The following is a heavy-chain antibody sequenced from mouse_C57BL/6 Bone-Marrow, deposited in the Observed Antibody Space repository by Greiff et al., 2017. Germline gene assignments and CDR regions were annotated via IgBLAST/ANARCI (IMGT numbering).Heavy chain of an antibody. Sequence: EVQRVESGGGLVKPGGSLKLSCAASGFTFSSYTMSWVRQTPEKRLEWVATISGGGGNTYYPDSVKGRFTISRDNAKNTLYLQMSSLRSEDTALYYCARRGRDLQYFYVWGTGTTVTVSS. CDR3: ARRGRDLQYFYV. D-gene: IGHD1-1*01. J-gene: IGHJ1*03. CDR1: GFTFSSYT. CDR2: ISGGGGNT. V-gene: IGHV5-9*01.